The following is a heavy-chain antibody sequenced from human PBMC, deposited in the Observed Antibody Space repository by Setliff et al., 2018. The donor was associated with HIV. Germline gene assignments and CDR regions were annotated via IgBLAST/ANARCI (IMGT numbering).Heavy chain of an antibody. CDR1: GFTFSSYA. CDR3: ARDDFDY. V-gene: IGHV3-30-3*01. CDR2: ISYDGSNK. J-gene: IGHJ4*02. Sequence: WGSLRLSCAASGFTFSSYAMHWVRQAPGKGLEWVAVISYDGSNKYYADSVKGRFTISRDNSKNTLYLQMNSLRAEDTAVYYCARDDFDYWGQGTLVTVSS.